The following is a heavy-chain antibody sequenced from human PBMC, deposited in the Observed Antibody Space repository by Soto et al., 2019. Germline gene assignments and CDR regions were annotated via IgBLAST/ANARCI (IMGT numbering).Heavy chain of an antibody. CDR3: AREVRYSGWFEY. V-gene: IGHV4-59*01. CDR2: MYNSGTN. Sequence: NPSETLSLTCTVSGGSISSDYWSWIRQPPGKGLEWVGYMYNSGTNDYNPSLKSRVTISVDTSKNQLSLELRSVTAADTAVYYCAREVRYSGWFEYWGQGSLVTVSS. CDR1: GGSISSDY. J-gene: IGHJ4*02. D-gene: IGHD6-19*01.